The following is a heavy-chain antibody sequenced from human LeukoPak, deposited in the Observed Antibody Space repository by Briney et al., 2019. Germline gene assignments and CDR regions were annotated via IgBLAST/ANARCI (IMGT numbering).Heavy chain of an antibody. CDR2: IYTSGTT. V-gene: IGHV4-4*07. D-gene: IGHD3-10*01. CDR1: GGSISSYY. J-gene: IGHJ4*02. Sequence: SETLSLTCTVSGGSISSYYWSWIRQPAGKGLEWIGRIYTSGTTNYNHSLKSRVTMSVDTSKNQFSLKLSSVTAADTAVYYCARGLGSYYNIYFDYWGQGTLVTVSS. CDR3: ARGLGSYYNIYFDY.